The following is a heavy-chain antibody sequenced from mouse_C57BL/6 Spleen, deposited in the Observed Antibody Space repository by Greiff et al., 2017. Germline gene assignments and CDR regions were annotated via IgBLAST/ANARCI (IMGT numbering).Heavy chain of an antibody. CDR3: ARGYSNLDY. J-gene: IGHJ2*01. CDR1: GFTFSDYY. D-gene: IGHD2-5*01. CDR2: ISNGGGST. Sequence: EVKVVESGGGLVQPGGSLKLSCAASGFTFSDYYMYWVRQTPEKRLEWVAYISNGGGSTYYPDTVKGRFTISRDNAKNTLYLQMSRLKSEDTAMYYYARGYSNLDYWGQGTTLTVSS. V-gene: IGHV5-12*01.